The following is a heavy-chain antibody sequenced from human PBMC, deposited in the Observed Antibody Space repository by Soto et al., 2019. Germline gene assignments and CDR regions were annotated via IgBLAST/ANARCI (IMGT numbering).Heavy chain of an antibody. J-gene: IGHJ6*02. V-gene: IGHV5-51*01. CDR3: ARRGQQAGSDKYQYYIMEA. CDR1: GYSFPDYW. Sequence: PVASRTSSCPPSGYSFPDYWIGWVRPVPGHGLDCMGIIYPGDSDTKYSPWFQGQVTITADTSISTAFLQWRSLKAADTAMYFCARRGQQAGSDKYQYYIMEAWGQG. D-gene: IGHD3-10*01. CDR2: IYPGDSDT.